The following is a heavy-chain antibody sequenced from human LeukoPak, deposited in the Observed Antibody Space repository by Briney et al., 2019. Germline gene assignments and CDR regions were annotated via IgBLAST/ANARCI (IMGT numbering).Heavy chain of an antibody. CDR1: GGSISSYY. J-gene: IGHJ6*02. CDR3: ARDVIGIAVAGLDV. Sequence: ETLSLTCTVSGGSISSYYWSWIRQPPGKGLEWVANIKQDGSEKYYVDSVKGRFTISRDNAKNSLYLQMNSLRAEDTAVYYCARDVIGIAVAGLDVWGQGTTVTVSS. CDR2: IKQDGSEK. D-gene: IGHD6-19*01. V-gene: IGHV3-7*01.